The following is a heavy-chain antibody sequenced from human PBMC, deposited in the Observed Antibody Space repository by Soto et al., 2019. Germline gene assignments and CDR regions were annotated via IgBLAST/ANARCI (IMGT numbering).Heavy chain of an antibody. Sequence: EVQLVESGGGLVQPGGSLRLSCAASGFTFSSYEMNWVRQAPGKGLEWVSYISSSGSTIYYADSVKGRFTISRDNGKNSLYLQMNSLKAEDTAVFYCARERRDGYNTAFDYWGQGTLVTVSS. D-gene: IGHD5-12*01. J-gene: IGHJ4*02. V-gene: IGHV3-48*03. CDR2: ISSSGSTI. CDR1: GFTFSSYE. CDR3: ARERRDGYNTAFDY.